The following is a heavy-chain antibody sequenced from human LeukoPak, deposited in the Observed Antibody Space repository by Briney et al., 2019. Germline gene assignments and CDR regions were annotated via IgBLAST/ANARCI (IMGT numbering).Heavy chain of an antibody. D-gene: IGHD3-10*01. CDR3: AREGGLWFGENVYYYYGMDV. Sequence: ASVKVSCKASGYTFTGHYMHWVRQAPGQGLEWMGWINPNSGGTNYAQKFQGRVTMTRDTSISTAYMELSRLRSDDTAVYYCAREGGLWFGENVYYYYGMDVWGQGTTVTVSS. CDR2: INPNSGGT. V-gene: IGHV1-2*02. CDR1: GYTFTGHY. J-gene: IGHJ6*02.